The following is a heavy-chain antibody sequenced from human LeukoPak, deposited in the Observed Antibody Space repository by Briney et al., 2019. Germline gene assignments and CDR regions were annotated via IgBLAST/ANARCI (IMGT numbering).Heavy chain of an antibody. Sequence: SETLSLTCTVSGFSLTIGYFWGWIRQPPRKGREWIGSSYYSGSTYYNPPLKSRVTISVDTSKNQFSLKLSSVIAADTAVYYCARDMYYDYVWGSVLAFDIWGQGKMVTVSS. J-gene: IGHJ3*02. CDR3: ARDMYYDYVWGSVLAFDI. CDR2: SYYSGST. V-gene: IGHV4-38-2*02. D-gene: IGHD3-16*01. CDR1: GFSLTIGYF.